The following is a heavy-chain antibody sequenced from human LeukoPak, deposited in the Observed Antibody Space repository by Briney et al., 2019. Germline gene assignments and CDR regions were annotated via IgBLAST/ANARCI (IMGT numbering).Heavy chain of an antibody. V-gene: IGHV4-59*01. D-gene: IGHD6-19*01. J-gene: IGHJ5*02. CDR2: IYYSGST. CDR3: ARGRSGWYWFDP. Sequence: SETLSLTCTVSGGSISSYYWSWIRQPPGKGLEWIGYIYYSGSTNFNPSLKCRVTISVDTSKNQFSLRLSSVTAAETAVYYCARGRSGWYWFDPWGQGTLVTVSS. CDR1: GGSISSYY.